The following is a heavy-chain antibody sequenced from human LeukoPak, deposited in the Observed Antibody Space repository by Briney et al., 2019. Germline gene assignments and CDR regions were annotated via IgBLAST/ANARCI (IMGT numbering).Heavy chain of an antibody. CDR2: ISSSSSDT. CDR1: GFTFSDSY. Sequence: GGSLRLSGAASGFTFSDSYMSWIRQTPGKGLEWLSYISSSSSDTNYADSVKGRFTISRDNAKNSLYLQMNSLRAEDTAVYYCARGSRTIELGDDYWGQGTLVTVSS. CDR3: ARGSRTIELGDDY. V-gene: IGHV3-11*06. D-gene: IGHD5-24*01. J-gene: IGHJ4*02.